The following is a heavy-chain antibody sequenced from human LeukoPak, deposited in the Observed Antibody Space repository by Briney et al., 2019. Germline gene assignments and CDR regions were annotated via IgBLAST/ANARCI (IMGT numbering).Heavy chain of an antibody. CDR3: ARAARDGYNTYYFDY. CDR2: IYYSGST. CDR1: GASINSHF. D-gene: IGHD5-24*01. J-gene: IGHJ4*02. Sequence: SETLSLTCTVSGASINSHFWSWIRQPPGKGLEWIGYIYYSGSTNYNPSLKSRVTISVDTSKNQFSLKLSSVTAADTAVYYCARAARDGYNTYYFDYWGQGTLVTVSS. V-gene: IGHV4-59*11.